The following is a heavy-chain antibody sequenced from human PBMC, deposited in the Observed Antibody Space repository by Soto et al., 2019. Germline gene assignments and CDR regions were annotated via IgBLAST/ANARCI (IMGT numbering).Heavy chain of an antibody. D-gene: IGHD1-26*01. CDR3: AKEWGARIYAFDI. CDR1: GFTFSSYG. CDR2: ISYDGSNK. V-gene: IGHV3-30*18. Sequence: QVQLVESGGGVVQPGRSLRLSCAASGFTFSSYGMHWVRQAPGKGLEWVAVISYDGSNKYYADSVKGRFTISRDNSKNTLYLQMNSLRAEDTAVYYCAKEWGARIYAFDIWGQGTMVTVSS. J-gene: IGHJ3*02.